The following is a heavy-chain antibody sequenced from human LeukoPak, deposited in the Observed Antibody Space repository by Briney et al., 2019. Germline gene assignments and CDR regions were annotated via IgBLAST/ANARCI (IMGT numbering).Heavy chain of an antibody. Sequence: SGGSLRLSCAASGFTFSSYWMHWVRQAPGKGLVWVSRIKSDGSTNCADSVKGRFTISRDNAKNTVSLQMNSLRAEDTGVYYCARAPSEIGGYYPEYFRHWGQGTLVTVSS. V-gene: IGHV3-74*01. D-gene: IGHD3-22*01. CDR1: GFTFSSYW. CDR3: ARAPSEIGGYYPEYFRH. CDR2: IKSDGST. J-gene: IGHJ1*01.